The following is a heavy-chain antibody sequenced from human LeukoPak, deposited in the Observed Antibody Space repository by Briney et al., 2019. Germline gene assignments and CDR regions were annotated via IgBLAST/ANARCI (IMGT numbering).Heavy chain of an antibody. Sequence: SETLSLTCTVSGGSISSYSWSWIRQPPGKGLEWIGYIYYSGSTNYNPSLKSRVTISVDTSKNQFSLKLSSVTAADTAVYYCARRLEWAAAGYYYYYMDVWGKGTTVTVSS. D-gene: IGHD3-3*01. V-gene: IGHV4-59*01. J-gene: IGHJ6*03. CDR3: ARRLEWAAAGYYYYYMDV. CDR1: GGSISSYS. CDR2: IYYSGST.